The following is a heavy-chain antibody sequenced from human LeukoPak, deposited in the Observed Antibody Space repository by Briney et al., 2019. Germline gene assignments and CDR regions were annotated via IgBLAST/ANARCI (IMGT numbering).Heavy chain of an antibody. D-gene: IGHD5-12*01. V-gene: IGHV3-23*01. CDR3: AQDMVATVHGYYYNYGMDV. CDR1: GFTFSSYA. CDR2: ISGSGGST. J-gene: IGHJ6*02. Sequence: PGGSLRLSCAASGFTFSSYAMSWVRQAPGKGLEWVSAISGSGGSTYYADSVKGRFTISRDNSKNTLYLQMNSLRAEDTAVYYCAQDMVATVHGYYYNYGMDVWGQGTTVTVSS.